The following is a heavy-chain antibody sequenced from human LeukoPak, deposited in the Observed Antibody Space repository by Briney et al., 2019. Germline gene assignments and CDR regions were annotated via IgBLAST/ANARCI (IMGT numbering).Heavy chain of an antibody. Sequence: SETLSLTCTVSGGSVYSGAYYWTWIRQHPGKGLEWIGYIYYSGSTYYNPSLKSRVTISVDTSKNQFSLKLSSVTAADTAVYYCARAISPRAVTRGATFDYWGQGTLVTVSS. CDR3: ARAISPRAVTRGATFDY. V-gene: IGHV4-31*03. J-gene: IGHJ4*02. D-gene: IGHD4-17*01. CDR1: GGSVYSGAYY. CDR2: IYYSGST.